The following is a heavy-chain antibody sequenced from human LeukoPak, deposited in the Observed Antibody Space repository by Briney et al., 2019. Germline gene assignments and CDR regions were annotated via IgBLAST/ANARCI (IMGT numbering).Heavy chain of an antibody. CDR3: ARGIKDFWSGYYPINWFDP. V-gene: IGHV1-69*04. CDR1: GGTFSSYA. J-gene: IGHJ5*02. Sequence: ASVKVSCKASGGTFSSYAISWVRQAPGQGLEWMGRIIPILGIANYAQKFQGRVTITADKSTSTAYMELSSLRSEDTAVYYCARGIKDFWSGYYPINWFDPWGQGTLVTVSS. CDR2: IIPILGIA. D-gene: IGHD3-3*01.